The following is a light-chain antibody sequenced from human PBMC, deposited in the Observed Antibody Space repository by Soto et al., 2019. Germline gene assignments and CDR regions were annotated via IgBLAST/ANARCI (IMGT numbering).Light chain of an antibody. Sequence: IQRTQSPSSLSASVGDTISITCRSFQTIRKSLNWYQQRPGKAPKLLIFGASSLHNGVPPRFSGSGSGTHFTLTISGLQPADFATYYCQQSYNTPITFGQGTRLEIK. CDR1: QTIRKS. CDR2: GAS. CDR3: QQSYNTPIT. J-gene: IGKJ5*01. V-gene: IGKV1-39*01.